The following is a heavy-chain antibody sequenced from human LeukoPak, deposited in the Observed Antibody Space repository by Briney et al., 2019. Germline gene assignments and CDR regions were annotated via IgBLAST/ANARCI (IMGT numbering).Heavy chain of an antibody. CDR3: AHKEAVVPAATPSHYYYYYMDV. V-gene: IGHV1-69*13. Sequence: SVKVSCKASGGTFSSYAISWVRQAPGQGLEWMGGIIPIFGTANYAQKFQGRVTITADESTSTAYMELSSLRSEDTAVYYCAHKEAVVPAATPSHYYYYYMDVWGRGTTVTVSS. CDR1: GGTFSSYA. J-gene: IGHJ6*03. D-gene: IGHD2-2*01. CDR2: IIPIFGTA.